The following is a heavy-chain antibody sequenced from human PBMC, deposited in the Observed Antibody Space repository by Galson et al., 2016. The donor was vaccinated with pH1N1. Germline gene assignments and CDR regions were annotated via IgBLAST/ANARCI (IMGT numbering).Heavy chain of an antibody. J-gene: IGHJ4*02. V-gene: IGHV1-46*01. CDR3: ARDVYRGYAGGRLDF. CDR2: INPSGDTT. D-gene: IGHD2-2*01. CDR1: GYTFSTYN. Sequence: SVKVSCKESGYTFSTYNMHWVRQAPGQGLEWVGIINPSGDTTNYAQNFQGRVTLTRDTSASTVYMELSSLRCDDTAVYYCARDVYRGYAGGRLDFWGQGTLVTVSS.